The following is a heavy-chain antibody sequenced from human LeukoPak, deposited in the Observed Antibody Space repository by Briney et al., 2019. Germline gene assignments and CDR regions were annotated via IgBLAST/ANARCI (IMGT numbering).Heavy chain of an antibody. CDR3: ASPAMAFIDQGRYNYYYYMDV. J-gene: IGHJ6*03. Sequence: SETLSLTCTVSGYSISSGYYWGWIRQPPGKGLEWIGSIYHSGSTYYNPSLKSRVTISVDTSKDQFSLKLSSVTAADTAVYYCASPAMAFIDQGRYNYYYYMDVWGKGTTVTVSS. V-gene: IGHV4-38-2*02. CDR2: IYHSGST. D-gene: IGHD5-18*01. CDR1: GYSISSGYY.